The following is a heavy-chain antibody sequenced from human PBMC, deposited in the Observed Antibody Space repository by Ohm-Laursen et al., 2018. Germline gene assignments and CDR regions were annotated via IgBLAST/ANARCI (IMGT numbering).Heavy chain of an antibody. CDR3: LSGSGYSST. J-gene: IGHJ3*01. Sequence: SLRLSCSASGFTFSSYWMHWVRQGPGKGLVWVSGIKGDGGRINYADSVKGRFTISRDNAKNTLYLQMNSLRVKDTAVYYCLSGSGYSSTWGQGTMVTVSS. D-gene: IGHD3-22*01. V-gene: IGHV3-74*01. CDR2: IKGDGGRI. CDR1: GFTFSSYW.